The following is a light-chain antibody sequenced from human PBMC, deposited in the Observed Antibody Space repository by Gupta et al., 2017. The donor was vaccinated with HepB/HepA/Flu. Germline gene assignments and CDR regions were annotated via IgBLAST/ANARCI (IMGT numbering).Light chain of an antibody. CDR1: QSVRSN. V-gene: IGKV3-15*01. CDR2: GAS. Sequence: VMTQVPATRSVSTGDRATLPCRASQSVRSNLAWYQQKPGQATRLLIYGASTKATGSPARFSGSGSGTEITLTISSLQSEDCAVNICQQSKKWSPRTSGQGTKVEIK. CDR3: QQSKKWSPRT. J-gene: IGKJ1*01.